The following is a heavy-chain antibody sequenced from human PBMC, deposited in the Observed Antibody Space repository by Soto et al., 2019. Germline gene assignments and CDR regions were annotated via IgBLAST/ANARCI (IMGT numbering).Heavy chain of an antibody. CDR1: GFTFSDYG. D-gene: IGHD4-17*01. V-gene: IGHV3-33*01. CDR2: IGYDGSNR. J-gene: IGHJ4*02. CDR3: ARHSLADYGDYASFVFDY. Sequence: GGSLRLSCAASGFTFSDYGMHWVRQAPGKGLEWVAVIGYDGSNRYFADSVKGRFTISRDNSKNTLYLQMNSLRAEDTAVYYCARHSLADYGDYASFVFDYWGQGTLVTVSS.